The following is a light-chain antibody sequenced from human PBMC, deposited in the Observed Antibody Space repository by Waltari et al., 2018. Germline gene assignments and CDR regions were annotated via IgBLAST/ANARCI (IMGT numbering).Light chain of an antibody. Sequence: DIVMTQSPDSLSVSRGERATINCKHSLSILHSSENKNYLGWYQQKSGQSPKLPIYGASTRESGVPDRFSGSGAGTDFTLTISSLQAEDVAVYYCQQYYRTPFTFGPGTKVDIK. J-gene: IGKJ3*01. CDR1: LSILHSSENKNY. CDR2: GAS. CDR3: QQYYRTPFT. V-gene: IGKV4-1*01.